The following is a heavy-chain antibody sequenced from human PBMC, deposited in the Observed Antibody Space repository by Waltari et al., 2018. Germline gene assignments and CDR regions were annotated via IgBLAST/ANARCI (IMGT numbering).Heavy chain of an antibody. Sequence: QVQLQESGPGLVKPSETLSLTCAVSGYSSSRGYYWGWTRQPPGKGLEWIGSSYHSGSTYYNPPPKIRATRSVDTSKNQFSLMLSVVTAADTAVYYWAISLQLWSFFDYWGLGTLFTVSS. CDR1: GYSSSRGYY. CDR3: AISLQLWSFFDY. V-gene: IGHV4-38-2*01. J-gene: IGHJ4*02. D-gene: IGHD5-18*01. CDR2: SYHSGST.